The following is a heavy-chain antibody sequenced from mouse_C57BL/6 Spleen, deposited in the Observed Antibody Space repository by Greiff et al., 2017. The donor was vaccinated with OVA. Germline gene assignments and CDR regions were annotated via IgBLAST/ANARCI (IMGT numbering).Heavy chain of an antibody. CDR3: ARTITTVVARDY. Sequence: QVQLQQSGAELVRPGTSVKVSCKASGYAFTNYLIEWVKQRPGQGLEWIGVINPGSGGTNYNEKFKGKATLTADKSSSTAYMQLSSLTSEDSAVYFCARTITTVVARDYWGQGTTLTVSS. CDR1: GYAFTNYL. CDR2: INPGSGGT. D-gene: IGHD1-1*01. V-gene: IGHV1-54*01. J-gene: IGHJ2*01.